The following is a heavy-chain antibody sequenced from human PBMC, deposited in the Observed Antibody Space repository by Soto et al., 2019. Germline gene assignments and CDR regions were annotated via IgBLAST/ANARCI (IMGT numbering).Heavy chain of an antibody. V-gene: IGHV4-59*01. D-gene: IGHD3-10*01. CDR1: GGSISSYY. J-gene: IGHJ5*02. CDR3: ARSTMVRGVIFRSTNWFDP. CDR2: IYYSGST. Sequence: SETLSLTCTVSGGSISSYYWSWIRQPPGKGLEWIGYIYYSGSTNYNPSLKSRVTISVDTSKNQFSLKLSSVTAADTAVYYCARSTMVRGVIFRSTNWFDPWGQGTLVTVSS.